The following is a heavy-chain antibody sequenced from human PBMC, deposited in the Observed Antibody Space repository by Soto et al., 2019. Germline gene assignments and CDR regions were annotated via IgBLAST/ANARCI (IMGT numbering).Heavy chain of an antibody. CDR3: ARGGVYSSGWTPSDYYYYYGMDV. D-gene: IGHD6-19*01. CDR1: GDSVSSNSAA. J-gene: IGHJ6*02. V-gene: IGHV6-1*01. Sequence: SQTLSLTCAISGDSVSSNSAAWNWIRQSPSRGLEWLGRTYYRSKWYNDYAVSVKSRITINPDTSKNQFSLQLNSVTPEDTAVYYCARGGVYSSGWTPSDYYYYYGMDVWGQGTTVTV. CDR2: TYYRSKWYN.